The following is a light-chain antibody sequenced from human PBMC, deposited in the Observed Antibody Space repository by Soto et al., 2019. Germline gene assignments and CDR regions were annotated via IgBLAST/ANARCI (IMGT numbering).Light chain of an antibody. CDR2: GAS. CDR3: QQYGSAPST. V-gene: IGKV3-20*01. Sequence: EIVLTQSPGTLSLSPGDRATLSCRASQSVGSNYLAWYQQKPGQAPRLLIYGASNRAIGIPDTFSGSGSGTDFTLTISRLEPEDFAVYYCQQYGSAPSTFGGGTKVEIK. CDR1: QSVGSNY. J-gene: IGKJ4*01.